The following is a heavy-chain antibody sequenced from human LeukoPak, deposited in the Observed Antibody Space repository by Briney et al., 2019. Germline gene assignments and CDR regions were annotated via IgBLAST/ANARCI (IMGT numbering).Heavy chain of an antibody. J-gene: IGHJ6*03. CDR3: AKDTTGVWSSYMDV. CDR2: ISWNSGSI. Sequence: GRSLRLSCAASGFTFDDYAMHWVRQAPGKGLEWVSGISWNSGSIGYADSVKGRFTISRDNAKNSLYLQMNSLRAEDTALYYCAKDTTGVWSSYMDVWGKGTTVTISS. V-gene: IGHV3-9*01. CDR1: GFTFDDYA. D-gene: IGHD4-23*01.